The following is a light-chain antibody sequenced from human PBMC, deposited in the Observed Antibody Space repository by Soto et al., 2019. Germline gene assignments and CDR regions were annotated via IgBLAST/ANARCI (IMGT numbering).Light chain of an antibody. Sequence: IPLTQSPSSLSASVGDRVTVTCRASQNINIYLNWYQQKPGKAPTLLIYGASSLQSGVPSRFSGGGSRTDFTLTISSLQAEDFATYYCQQSYRSPYTFGQGTRLEI. CDR1: QNINIY. J-gene: IGKJ2*01. CDR3: QQSYRSPYT. V-gene: IGKV1-39*01. CDR2: GAS.